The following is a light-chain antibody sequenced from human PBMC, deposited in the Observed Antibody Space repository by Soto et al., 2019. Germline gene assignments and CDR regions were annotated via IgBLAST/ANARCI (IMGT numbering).Light chain of an antibody. CDR1: QSVTGNY. V-gene: IGKV3-20*01. CDR3: QQHSSSPWT. J-gene: IGKJ1*01. Sequence: EIVLTQSPGTLSLSPGDSAALSCRASQSVTGNYLVWYRQKPGQAPRLLMYAISSRAAGIPDRFSGSGSGTDFTLTITRLEPEDFAVYYCQQHSSSPWTFGQGTRVEV. CDR2: AIS.